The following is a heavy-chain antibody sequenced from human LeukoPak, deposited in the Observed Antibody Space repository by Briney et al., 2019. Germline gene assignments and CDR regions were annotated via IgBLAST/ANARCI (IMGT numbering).Heavy chain of an antibody. CDR3: AKETECSSTSCYRWFDS. CDR2: ISGSGAGT. CDR1: GFTFSSYA. Sequence: VGSLRHSCADPGFTFSSYAMSWVRQAPGKGLEWVSAISGSGAGTYYVDSVKGRFTISRDNSKNTLYLQINGLRAEDTPGYPRAKETECSSTSCYRWFDSWGQGTLVTVSS. J-gene: IGHJ5*01. V-gene: IGHV3-23*01. D-gene: IGHD2-2*01.